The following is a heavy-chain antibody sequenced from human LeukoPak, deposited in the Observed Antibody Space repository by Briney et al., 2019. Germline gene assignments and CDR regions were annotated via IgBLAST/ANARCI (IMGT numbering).Heavy chain of an antibody. V-gene: IGHV5-51*01. J-gene: IGHJ6*03. CDR2: IYPGDSDS. CDR1: GYSFSNYW. D-gene: IGHD6-13*01. Sequence: GESLKISCEGSGYSFSNYWIVWLRQMPGKGLEWMGTIYPGDSDSRYSPSFQGQVTISADKSISTAYLEWSSLKASDTAIYYCARQGAAGKYYYYYMDVWGKGTTVTVSS. CDR3: ARQGAAGKYYYYYMDV.